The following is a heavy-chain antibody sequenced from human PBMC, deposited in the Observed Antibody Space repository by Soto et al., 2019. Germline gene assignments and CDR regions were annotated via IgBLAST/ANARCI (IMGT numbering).Heavy chain of an antibody. J-gene: IGHJ3*02. Sequence: QVQLVQSGAEVKKPGASVKVSCKVSGYPLTALSVHWVRQAPGKGLEWMGGFDPEDGETIYAQKFQVRVTMTEDTSTDTAYMELSSLRSEDTAVYYCATGPVVVVAAKGLAFDIWGQGTMVTVSS. CDR3: ATGPVVVVAAKGLAFDI. CDR2: FDPEDGET. V-gene: IGHV1-24*01. D-gene: IGHD2-15*01. CDR1: GYPLTALS.